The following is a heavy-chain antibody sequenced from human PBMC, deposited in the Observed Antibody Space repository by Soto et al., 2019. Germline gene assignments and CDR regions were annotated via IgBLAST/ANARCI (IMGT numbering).Heavy chain of an antibody. CDR3: AHRPFTFYYDTSGYLNWFDP. J-gene: IGHJ5*02. D-gene: IGHD3-22*01. Sequence: QITLKESGPPVLKPTQTLTLTCTLSGSSVTTTGVGVGWIRQPPGKALQWLALIYWDDDKRYNPSLRNRLTIAKDTSKNQVVLTMTDVDPVDTATYYCAHRPFTFYYDTSGYLNWFDPWCQGVLVTVSS. V-gene: IGHV2-5*02. CDR2: IYWDDDK. CDR1: GSSVTTTGVG.